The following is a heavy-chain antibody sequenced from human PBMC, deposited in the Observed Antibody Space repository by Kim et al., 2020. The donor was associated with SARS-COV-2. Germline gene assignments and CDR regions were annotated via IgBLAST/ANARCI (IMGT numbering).Heavy chain of an antibody. V-gene: IGHV3-48*03. Sequence: GGSLRLSCAASGFTFSSYEMNWVRQAPGKGLEWVSYISSSGSTIYYADSVKGRFTISRDNAKNSLYLQMNSLRAEDTAVYYCARGGDGYNMLMFALAYYFDYWGQGTLVTVSS. D-gene: IGHD2-8*01. J-gene: IGHJ4*02. CDR3: ARGGDGYNMLMFALAYYFDY. CDR2: ISSSGSTI. CDR1: GFTFSSYE.